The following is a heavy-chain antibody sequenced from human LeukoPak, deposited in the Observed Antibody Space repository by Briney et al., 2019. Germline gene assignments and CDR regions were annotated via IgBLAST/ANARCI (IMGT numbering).Heavy chain of an antibody. V-gene: IGHV3-30-3*01. CDR2: ISYDGSNK. D-gene: IGHD5-12*01. CDR3: ARDLSGYGDY. J-gene: IGHJ4*02. CDR1: GFTFSSYA. Sequence: GRSLRLSCAASGFTFSSYAMHWVRQAPGKGLEWVAVISYDGSNKYYADSVKGRFTISRDNSKNTLYLQMNSLRAEDTAVYYCARDLSGYGDYWGQGTLVTVSS.